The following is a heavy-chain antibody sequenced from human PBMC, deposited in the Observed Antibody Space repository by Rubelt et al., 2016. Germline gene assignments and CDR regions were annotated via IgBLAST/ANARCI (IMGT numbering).Heavy chain of an antibody. J-gene: IGHJ3*02. Sequence: QVQLVQSGAEVKKPGASVKVSCKASGYTFTSYYMHWVRQAPGQGLEWMGLINPSGGSTSYAKKFQGRVTMTRDTSTRTVYMELSSLSTGDTAVYYCARSNIIRGNDAFDIWGQGTMVTVSS. V-gene: IGHV1-46*03. CDR3: ARSNIIRGNDAFDI. CDR1: GYTFTSYY. D-gene: IGHD3-16*01. CDR2: INPSGGST.